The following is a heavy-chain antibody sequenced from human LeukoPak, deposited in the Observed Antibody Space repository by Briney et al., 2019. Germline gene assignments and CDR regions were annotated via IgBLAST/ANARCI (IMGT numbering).Heavy chain of an antibody. CDR1: GGSISSYY. V-gene: IGHV4-59*01. J-gene: IGHJ4*02. D-gene: IGHD2-2*01. CDR2: IYYSGST. Sequence: SETLSLTCTVSGGSISSYYWSWIRQPPGKGLEWIGYIYYSGSTNYNPSLKSRVTISVDTSKNQFSLKLSSVTAADTAVYYCAREACSSTSCYGYFDYRGQGTLVTVSS. CDR3: AREACSSTSCYGYFDY.